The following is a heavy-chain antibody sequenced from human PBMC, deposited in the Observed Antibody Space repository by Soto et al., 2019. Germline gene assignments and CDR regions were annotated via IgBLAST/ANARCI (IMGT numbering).Heavy chain of an antibody. Sequence: SETLSLTCTVSGGSISNYYWSWVRQPAGRGLEWIGRIYTGGSTNYNPSLKSRVTMSTDTSKNQFSLRLTSVTAADTAVYYCARASVGPPGGGSWIMPFDYWGQGALVTVSS. CDR2: IYTGGST. CDR1: GGSISNYY. V-gene: IGHV4-4*07. CDR3: ARASVGPPGGGSWIMPFDY. D-gene: IGHD2-15*01. J-gene: IGHJ4*02.